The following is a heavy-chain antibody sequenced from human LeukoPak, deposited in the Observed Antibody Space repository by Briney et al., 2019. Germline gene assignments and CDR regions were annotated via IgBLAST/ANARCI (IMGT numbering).Heavy chain of an antibody. V-gene: IGHV1-24*01. Sequence: GASVKVSCKASGYTFTSYYMHWVRQAPGKGLEWMGGFDPEDGETIYAQKFQGRVTMTEDTSTDTAYMELSSLRSEDTAVYYCTKIEVGADDFDYFQHWGQGTLVTVSS. CDR2: FDPEDGET. J-gene: IGHJ1*01. CDR1: GYTFTSYY. CDR3: TKIEVGADDFDYFQH. D-gene: IGHD1-26*01.